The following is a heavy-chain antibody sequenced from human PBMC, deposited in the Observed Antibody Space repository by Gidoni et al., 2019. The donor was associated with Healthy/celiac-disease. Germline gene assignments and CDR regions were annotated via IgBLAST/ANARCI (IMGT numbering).Heavy chain of an antibody. D-gene: IGHD6-19*01. V-gene: IGHV4-31*03. CDR3: ARHSGWPFYFDY. CDR2: IYYSGST. J-gene: IGHJ4*02. Sequence: QVQLQESGPGLVKPSQTLSLTCTVPGGSISSGGYYWSWIRQHPGKGLEWIGYIYYSGSTYYNPSLKSRVTISVDTSKNQFSLKLSSVTAADTAVYYCARHSGWPFYFDYWGQGTLVTVSS. CDR1: GGSISSGGYY.